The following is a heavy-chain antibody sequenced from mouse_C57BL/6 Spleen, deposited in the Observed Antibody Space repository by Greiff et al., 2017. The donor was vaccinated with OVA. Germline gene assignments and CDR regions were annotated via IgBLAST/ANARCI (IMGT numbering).Heavy chain of an antibody. CDR1: GFSLTSYG. Sequence: QVQLKQSGPGLVQPSQSLSITCTVSGFSLTSYGVHWVRQSPGKGLEWLGVIWSGGSTDYNAAFISRLSISKDNSKSQVFFKMNSLQADDRAIYYCARMGYGNYKGDAMDYWGQGTSVTVSS. D-gene: IGHD2-10*02. CDR3: ARMGYGNYKGDAMDY. V-gene: IGHV2-2*01. CDR2: IWSGGST. J-gene: IGHJ4*01.